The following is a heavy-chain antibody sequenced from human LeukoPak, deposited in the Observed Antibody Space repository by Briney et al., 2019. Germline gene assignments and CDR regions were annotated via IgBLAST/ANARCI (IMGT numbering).Heavy chain of an antibody. J-gene: IGHJ4*02. CDR1: GXTFSSYA. CDR3: TRNAGSFNDFDY. D-gene: IGHD6-6*01. Sequence: GGSLRLSCAASGXTFSSYAVHWVRQSPGRGLEWGVVISFDGSKSYYADSVKGRFTISRDNSKNALYLQMNSLGPEDTAVYYCTRNAGSFNDFDYWGQGTLVTVSS. V-gene: IGHV3-30*04. CDR2: ISFDGSKS.